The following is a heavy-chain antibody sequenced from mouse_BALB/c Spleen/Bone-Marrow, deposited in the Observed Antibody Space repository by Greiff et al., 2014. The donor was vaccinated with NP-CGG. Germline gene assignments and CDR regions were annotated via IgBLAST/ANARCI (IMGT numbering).Heavy chain of an antibody. D-gene: IGHD2-14*01. Sequence: EVKLVESGGGLVQPGGSRKLSCAASGFTFSSFGMHWVRQAPEKGLEWVAYISSGSSIIYYADTVKGRLTISRDDPKNTLFLQMTSLRSEDTAMYYCTRGGNRDDFDYWGQGTTLTVSS. CDR2: ISSGSSII. CDR1: GFTFSSFG. J-gene: IGHJ2*01. CDR3: TRGGNRDDFDY. V-gene: IGHV5-17*02.